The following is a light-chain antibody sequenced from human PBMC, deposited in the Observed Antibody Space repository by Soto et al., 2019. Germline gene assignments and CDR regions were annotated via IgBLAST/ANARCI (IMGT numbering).Light chain of an antibody. Sequence: QSALTQPASVSGSPGQSIAISCTGTSSHVGGYSYVSWYQQQPGKAPKLVISDVSNRPSGVSDRFSGSKSGNTASLTISGLQTEDEADYYCASYTTSSTYVFGTATKLPVL. CDR3: ASYTTSSTYV. CDR2: DVS. V-gene: IGLV2-14*01. CDR1: SSHVGGYSY. J-gene: IGLJ1*01.